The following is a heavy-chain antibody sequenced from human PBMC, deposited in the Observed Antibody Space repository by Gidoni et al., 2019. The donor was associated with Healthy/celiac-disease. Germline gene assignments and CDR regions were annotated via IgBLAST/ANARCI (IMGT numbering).Heavy chain of an antibody. D-gene: IGHD6-6*01. J-gene: IGHJ4*02. CDR1: GGSISSGSYY. Sequence: QVQLQESGPGLVKPSQTLSLTCTVPGGSISSGSYYWSWIRQPAGKGLEWIGRIYTSGSTNYNPSLKSRVTISVDTSKNQFSLKLSSVTAADTAVYYCARAKYSSSSYYFDYWGQGTLVTVSS. CDR3: ARAKYSSSSYYFDY. CDR2: IYTSGST. V-gene: IGHV4-61*02.